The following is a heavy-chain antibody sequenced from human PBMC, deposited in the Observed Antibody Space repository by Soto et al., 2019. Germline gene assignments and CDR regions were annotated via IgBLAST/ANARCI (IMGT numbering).Heavy chain of an antibody. CDR1: GVTFISYG. V-gene: IGHV3-33*01. CDR2: IWYDGSNK. CDR3: ARGNWNYFYGMDV. Sequence: SLRLSCAASGVTFISYGMRWVRQAPGKGLEWVAVIWYDGSNKYYADSVKGRFTISRDNSKNTLYLQMNSLRAEDTAVYYCARGNWNYFYGMDVWGQGTTVTVSS. J-gene: IGHJ6*02. D-gene: IGHD1-1*01.